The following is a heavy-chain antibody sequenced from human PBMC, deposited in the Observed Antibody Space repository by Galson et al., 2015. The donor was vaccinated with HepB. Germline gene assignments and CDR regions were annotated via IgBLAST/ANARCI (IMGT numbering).Heavy chain of an antibody. D-gene: IGHD6-13*01. CDR2: INPYSGGT. CDR3: AKSGYSSSLLDY. CDR1: GYTFTGYY. Sequence: SVKVSCKASGYTFTGYYMNWVRQAPGQGLEWMGWINPYSGGTDYAQKFQGRVTLTRDTSIITAYMELSRLRSDDTAVYYCAKSGYSSSLLDYWGQGTLVTVSS. J-gene: IGHJ4*02. V-gene: IGHV1-2*02.